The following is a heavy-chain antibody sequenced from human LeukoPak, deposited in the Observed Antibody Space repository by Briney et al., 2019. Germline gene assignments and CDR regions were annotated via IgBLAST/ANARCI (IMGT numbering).Heavy chain of an antibody. CDR3: ARVLVPTYYCYGMDV. CDR1: GYTFTSYG. Sequence: ASVKVSCKASGYTFTSYGISWVRQAPGQGLEWMGWISAYNGNTNYAQKLQGRVTMTTDTSTSTAYMELRSLRSDDTAVYYCARVLVPTYYCYGMDVWGQGTTVTVSS. CDR2: ISAYNGNT. V-gene: IGHV1-18*01. J-gene: IGHJ6*02. D-gene: IGHD1-26*01.